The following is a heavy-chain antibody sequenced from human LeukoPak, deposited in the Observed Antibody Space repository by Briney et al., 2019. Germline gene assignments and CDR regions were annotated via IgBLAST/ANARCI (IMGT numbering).Heavy chain of an antibody. V-gene: IGHV4-38-2*02. Sequence: SSETLSLSCSVSHYSISSDCFWGWIRQPPGKGLEWIGSLHHSGSTYYNPSLKSRVTISVDTSKNQFSLKLSSVTAADTAVYYCARVLMSNEHYGSGSVDRAFDIWGQGTMVTVSS. D-gene: IGHD3-10*01. CDR1: HYSISSDCF. J-gene: IGHJ3*02. CDR3: ARVLMSNEHYGSGSVDRAFDI. CDR2: LHHSGST.